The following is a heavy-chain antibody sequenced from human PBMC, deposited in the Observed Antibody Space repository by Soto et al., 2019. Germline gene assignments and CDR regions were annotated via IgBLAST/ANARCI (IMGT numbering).Heavy chain of an antibody. V-gene: IGHV1-69*02. Sequence: QVQLVQSGSEVKKPGSSVKVSCKASGGTFTSHTFNWVRQAPGQGLEWMGRVIPLLNIKNYAQIFQGRLXXXXXXXXXXXXXXXXXXTSYDSAVYFFARDDLYYGSGRHNFEFWGRGTLVTVSS. J-gene: IGHJ4*02. CDR2: VIPLLNIK. D-gene: IGHD3-10*01. CDR3: ARDDLYYGSGRHNFEF. CDR1: GGTFTSHT.